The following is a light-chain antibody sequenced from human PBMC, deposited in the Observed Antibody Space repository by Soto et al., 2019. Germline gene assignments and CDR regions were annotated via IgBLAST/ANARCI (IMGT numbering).Light chain of an antibody. CDR3: QQYGSSPT. CDR2: DAS. V-gene: IGKV3-11*01. CDR1: QRVSVY. J-gene: IGKJ1*01. Sequence: EIVLTQSPATLSLSPGERATLFRRASQRVSVYLAWFQQKPGQAPRLLIYDASNRAAGIPARFSGSGSGTDFILTISRLEPEDFAVYYCQQYGSSPTFGQGTKVDIK.